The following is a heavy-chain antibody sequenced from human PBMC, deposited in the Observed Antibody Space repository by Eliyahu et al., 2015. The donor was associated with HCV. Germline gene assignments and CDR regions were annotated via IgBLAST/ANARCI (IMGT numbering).Heavy chain of an antibody. D-gene: IGHD3-10*01. CDR3: ARHKPGAFGSGTYWDYYNGMDV. V-gene: IGHV4-39*01. CDR2: IYYSGNT. Sequence: QLHLQGSGPGLVEPSETLSLTCIVSGASINTDNYHWGWVRQPPGKGLEWIGTIYYSGNTYYSPSLKSRVSISIDTSKNHFSLSLSDVTAADTAVYYCARHKPGAFGSGTYWDYYNGMDVWDQGTTVTVS. CDR1: GASINTDNYH. J-gene: IGHJ6*02.